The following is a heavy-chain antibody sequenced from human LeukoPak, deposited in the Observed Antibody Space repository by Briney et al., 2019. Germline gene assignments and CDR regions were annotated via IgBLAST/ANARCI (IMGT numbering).Heavy chain of an antibody. D-gene: IGHD5-12*01. CDR1: GFTLSNYA. J-gene: IGHJ4*02. CDR2: ISGSGGST. CDR3: AKMGVATGSEASLGAPVDSGADY. V-gene: IGHV3-23*01. Sequence: GGSLRLSCAASGFTLSNYAMSSGRHAPGEGLEWVSAISGSGGSTYYADSVEGRFNISRDNSKDTLYLQMNSLRAEDTALYYCAKMGVATGSEASLGAPVDSGADYWGQGTLVTVSS.